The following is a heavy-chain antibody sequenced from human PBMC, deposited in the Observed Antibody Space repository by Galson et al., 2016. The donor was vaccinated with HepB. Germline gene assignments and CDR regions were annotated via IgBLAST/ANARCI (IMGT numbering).Heavy chain of an antibody. J-gene: IGHJ4*02. CDR3: ARFVIPFCGGDCSFDY. V-gene: IGHV5-10-1*01. Sequence: QSGAEVKKPGESLRISCKGSGYSFTSYWFSWVRQMPGKGLEWMGRIDPSDSYTDYSPSFQGHATISADKSITTAYLQWSSLKASDTAMYYCARFVIPFCGGDCSFDYWGQGTLVTVSS. CDR1: GYSFTSYW. D-gene: IGHD2-21*02. CDR2: IDPSDSYT.